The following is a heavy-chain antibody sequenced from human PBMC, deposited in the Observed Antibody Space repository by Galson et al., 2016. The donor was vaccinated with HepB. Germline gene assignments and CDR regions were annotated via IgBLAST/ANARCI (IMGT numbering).Heavy chain of an antibody. V-gene: IGHV5-51*01. CDR2: INPVDSDT. CDR3: ARRVAVTGGSLDY. D-gene: IGHD6-19*01. CDR1: GYRFTTYW. J-gene: IGHJ4*02. Sequence: QSGAEVTKPGESLKISCQASGYRFTTYWIGWVRQMPGKGLEWMAIINPVDSDTRYNPSLQGQVTISVDNSISTAFLQWSSLEASDTAMYYCARRVAVTGGSLDYWGQGTLVTVSS.